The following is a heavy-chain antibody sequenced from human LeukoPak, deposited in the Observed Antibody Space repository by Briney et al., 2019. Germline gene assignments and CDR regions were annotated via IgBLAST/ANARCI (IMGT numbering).Heavy chain of an antibody. D-gene: IGHD1-26*01. CDR2: FSASGGTT. V-gene: IGHV3-23*01. Sequence: GGSLRLSCAASGFTFSRSAMNWVRQAPGKGLEWVSSFSASGGTTYYADSVKGRFTISRDNSKNTLRVQMNSLRTEDTAVYYCAKANYSGSYYFDSWGQGTLVTVSS. J-gene: IGHJ4*02. CDR1: GFTFSRSA. CDR3: AKANYSGSYYFDS.